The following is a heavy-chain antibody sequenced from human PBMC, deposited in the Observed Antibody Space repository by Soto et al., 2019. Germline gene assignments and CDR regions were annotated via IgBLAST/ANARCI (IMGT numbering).Heavy chain of an antibody. V-gene: IGHV4-4*02. CDR1: GGSISSSNW. CDR3: ARALGCSGGSCSGPDAFDI. Sequence: QVQLQESGPGLVKPSGTLSLTCAVSGGSISSSNWWSWVRQPPGKGLEWIGEIYHSGSTNYNPSLKSRVTISVDKSKNQFSLKLSSVTAADTAVYYCARALGCSGGSCSGPDAFDIWGQGTMVTVSS. D-gene: IGHD2-15*01. CDR2: IYHSGST. J-gene: IGHJ3*02.